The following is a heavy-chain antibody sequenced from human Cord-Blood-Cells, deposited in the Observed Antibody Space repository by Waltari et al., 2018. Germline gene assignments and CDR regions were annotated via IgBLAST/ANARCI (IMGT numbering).Heavy chain of an antibody. D-gene: IGHD2-2*01. Sequence: QVQLQASGPGLVKPSETLSLTCPVSGGSISSHHWTWSRQPHGKGVERIGYIYYSGSTNYNPSLKSRVTISVDTSKNQFSLKLSSVTAADTAVYYCARGGAPIVVVPAAPSYYYYGMDVWGQGTTVTVSS. V-gene: IGHV4-59*11. CDR3: ARGGAPIVVVPAAPSYYYYGMDV. CDR2: IYYSGST. CDR1: GGSISSHH. J-gene: IGHJ6*02.